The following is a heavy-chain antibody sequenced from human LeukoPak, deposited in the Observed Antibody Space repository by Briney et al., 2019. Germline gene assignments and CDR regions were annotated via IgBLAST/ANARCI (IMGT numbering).Heavy chain of an antibody. CDR2: INWNGRST. D-gene: IGHD3-9*01. J-gene: IGHJ6*03. Sequence: PGGSLRLSCAASGFTFDDYGMSWVRQAPGKGLEWVSGINWNGRSTGYADSVKGRFTISRDNAKNSLYLQMNSLRAEDTALYYCARGGITVFLSYSYMDVWGKGTTVTVSS. CDR1: GFTFDDYG. V-gene: IGHV3-20*04. CDR3: ARGGITVFLSYSYMDV.